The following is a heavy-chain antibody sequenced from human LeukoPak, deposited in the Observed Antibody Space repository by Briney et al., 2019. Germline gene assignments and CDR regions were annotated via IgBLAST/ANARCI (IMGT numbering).Heavy chain of an antibody. Sequence: GGSLRLSCAASGFTFSSYAMSWVRQAPGKGLEWVSAISGSGGSTYYADSVKGRFTISRDNSKNTLYLQMNSLRAEDTAVYCCAIVPGGMVRGVIPYGMDVWGQGTTVTVSS. J-gene: IGHJ6*02. CDR3: AIVPGGMVRGVIPYGMDV. V-gene: IGHV3-23*01. CDR2: ISGSGGST. CDR1: GFTFSSYA. D-gene: IGHD3-10*01.